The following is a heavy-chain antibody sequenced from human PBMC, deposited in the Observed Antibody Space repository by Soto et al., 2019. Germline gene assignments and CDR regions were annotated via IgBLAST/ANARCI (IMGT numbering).Heavy chain of an antibody. CDR1: GGTFSSYA. CDR3: AGGRKEKYYWQPFDY. V-gene: IGHV1-69*13. CDR2: IIPIFGTA. D-gene: IGHD3-16*01. J-gene: IGHJ4*02. Sequence: SVKVSCKXSGGTFSSYAISWVRQAPGQGLEWMGGIIPIFGTANYAQKFQGRVTITADESTSTAYMELSSLRSEDTAVYYCAGGRKEKYYWQPFDYWGQGTLVTVSS.